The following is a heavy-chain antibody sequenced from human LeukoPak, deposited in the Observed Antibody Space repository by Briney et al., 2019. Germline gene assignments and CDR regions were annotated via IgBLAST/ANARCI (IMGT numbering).Heavy chain of an antibody. V-gene: IGHV1-18*01. CDR1: GYSFPSYG. J-gene: IGHJ6*02. CDR2: ISTHNGDT. CDR3: ARGPGIATTAPAPYFYGMDV. D-gene: IGHD6-13*01. Sequence: ASVKLSCKASGYSFPSYGITWVRQAPGQGMDWMGWISTHNGDTKYAEKFQGRVTVTTDTSTRTAYLELRSLRSDDTAVYYCARGPGIATTAPAPYFYGMDVWGQGTTVTVSS.